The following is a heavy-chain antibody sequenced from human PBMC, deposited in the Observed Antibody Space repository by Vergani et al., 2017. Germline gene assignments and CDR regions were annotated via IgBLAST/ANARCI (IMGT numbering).Heavy chain of an antibody. V-gene: IGHV4-39*01. J-gene: IGHJ2*01. CDR2: IYNSGNG. D-gene: IGHD3-16*01. CDR1: GDSIISRSYY. Sequence: QMQLQESGPGLVKASETLSLTCTVSGDSIISRSYYWGWIHQPPGKGLEWIGSIYNSGNGDSSSSLKSRVTISADTSKKQFSLRLTSVTAADTAVYYCASGKYYSDSTSHFRGRYFDVWGRGTLVTVPS. CDR3: ASGKYYSDSTSHFRGRYFDV.